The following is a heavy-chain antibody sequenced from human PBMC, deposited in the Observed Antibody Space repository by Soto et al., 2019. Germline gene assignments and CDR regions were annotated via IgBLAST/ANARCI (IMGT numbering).Heavy chain of an antibody. V-gene: IGHV1-18*01. CDR3: ARIGMHWDIPPRYSVRAV. CDR1: GYTFTSYG. CDR2: ISAYNGNT. Sequence: ASVKVSCKASGYTFTSYGISWVRQAPGQGLEWMGWISAYNGNTNYAQKLQGRVTMTTDTSTSTAYMELRSLRSDDTAVYYCARIGMHWDIPPRYSVRAVGGKGTTVPVSP. D-gene: IGHD2-15*01. J-gene: IGHJ6*04.